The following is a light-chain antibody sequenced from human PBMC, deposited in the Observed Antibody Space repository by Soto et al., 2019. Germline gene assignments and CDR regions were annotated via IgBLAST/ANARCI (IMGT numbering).Light chain of an antibody. CDR2: GAT. Sequence: EIVLTQSPGTLSLSPGERATLSCRASQSVRSNELAWYQQKPGQAPRLLIYGATSRAPAIPDRVSGSGSGTDFPLTISRVEPHDFAVYYCHQYGSSPLTFGGGTKVEFK. CDR3: HQYGSSPLT. J-gene: IGKJ4*01. V-gene: IGKV3-20*01. CDR1: QSVRSNE.